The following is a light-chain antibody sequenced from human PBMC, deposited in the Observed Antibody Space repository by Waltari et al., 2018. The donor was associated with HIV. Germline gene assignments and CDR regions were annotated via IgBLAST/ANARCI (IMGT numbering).Light chain of an antibody. CDR2: AVN. J-gene: IGLJ2*01. V-gene: IGLV2-23*02. CDR3: CSYAGRSTLEV. Sequence: SALTQPASVSGSPGQSITLSCTGTSSDVGAYNLVSWYQQHPGKAPKFIIYAVNKRPSEVSMRFSGAKSGNTASLTSSGLQAEDEADYYCCSYAGRSTLEVFGGGTKVTVL. CDR1: SSDVGAYNL.